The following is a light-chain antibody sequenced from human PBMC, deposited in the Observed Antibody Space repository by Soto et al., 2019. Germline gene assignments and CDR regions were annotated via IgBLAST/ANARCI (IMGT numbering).Light chain of an antibody. CDR3: RSYTSSNTYV. CDR1: TSDVGRYNS. Sequence: QSALTQPASVSGSPGQSITISCTGTTSDVGRYNSVSWYQQHPGKAPKLIIYDVSNRPSGVSNRFSGSKSGNTASLTISGLQAGDEADYYCRSYTSSNTYVFGTGTKVTVL. J-gene: IGLJ1*01. V-gene: IGLV2-14*03. CDR2: DVS.